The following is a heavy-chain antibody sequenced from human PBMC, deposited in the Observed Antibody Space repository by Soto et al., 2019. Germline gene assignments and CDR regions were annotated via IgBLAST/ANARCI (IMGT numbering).Heavy chain of an antibody. CDR3: ARVLRDYPFYYYYMDV. CDR1: SGSSGSSSDF. D-gene: IGHD4-17*01. V-gene: IGHV4-39*02. CDR2: IYYSGST. J-gene: IGHJ6*03. Sequence: SETQSLTCTVSSGSSGSSSDFWGWIRQPPGKGLEWIGNIYYSGSTYYNPSLKSRVTISVDTSKNHFSLKLNSVTAADTAAYYCARVLRDYPFYYYYMDVWGKGTTVTVSS.